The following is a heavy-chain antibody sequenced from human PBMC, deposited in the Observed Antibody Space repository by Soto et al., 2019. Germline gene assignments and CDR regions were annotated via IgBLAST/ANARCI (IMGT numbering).Heavy chain of an antibody. Sequence: QVQLVQSGAEVKKPGASVKVSCKASQYSFTKYCVHWVRQAPGQGLEWRGIINPSGGSTNYAQRFKGRVTMTRDTYTSTVYMELSSLRSEDTAVYYCARALYDTDSLPVGAEPRDYAMDFWGPGTRVTVS. CDR2: INPSGGST. CDR3: ARALYDTDSLPVGAEPRDYAMDF. V-gene: IGHV1-46*01. D-gene: IGHD3-22*01. CDR1: QYSFTKYC. J-gene: IGHJ6*02.